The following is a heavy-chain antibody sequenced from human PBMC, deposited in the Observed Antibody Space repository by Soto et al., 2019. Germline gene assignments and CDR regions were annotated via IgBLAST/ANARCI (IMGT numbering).Heavy chain of an antibody. J-gene: IGHJ5*02. CDR3: ARVYYYDSSGGSTFDP. CDR1: GFTFSSYW. D-gene: IGHD3-22*01. Sequence: PGGSLRLSCAASGFTFSSYWMSWVRQAPGKGLELVANIKQDGSEKYYVDSVKGRFTISRDNSKNTLYLQMNSLRAEDTVVYYCARVYYYDSSGGSTFDPWGQGTLVTVSS. V-gene: IGHV3-7*01. CDR2: IKQDGSEK.